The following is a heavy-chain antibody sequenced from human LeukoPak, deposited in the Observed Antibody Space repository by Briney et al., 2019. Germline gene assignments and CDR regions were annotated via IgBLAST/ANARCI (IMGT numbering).Heavy chain of an antibody. J-gene: IGHJ5*02. CDR3: ARTMCSGGSCYENWFDP. CDR2: IIPIFGTA. CDR1: GGTFSSYA. Sequence: SVKVSCKASGGTFSSYAISWVRQAPGQGLEWMGGIIPIFGTANYAQKFQGRVTITADESTSTAYLELSSLRSEDTAVYYCARTMCSGGSCYENWFDPWGQGTLVTVSS. D-gene: IGHD2-15*01. V-gene: IGHV1-69*01.